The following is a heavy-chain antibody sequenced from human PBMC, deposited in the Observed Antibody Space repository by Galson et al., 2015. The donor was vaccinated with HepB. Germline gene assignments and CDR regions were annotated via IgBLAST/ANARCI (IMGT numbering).Heavy chain of an antibody. V-gene: IGHV3-74*01. D-gene: IGHD6-19*01. CDR3: ARKGAVAGTFDY. CDR1: GFTFSSYW. Sequence: SLRLSCAASGFTFSSYWMHWVRQAPGEGLVWVSRINSDGSSTSYTDSVKGRFTISRDNAKNTLYLQMNSLRAEDTAVYYCARKGAVAGTFDYWGQGTLVTVSS. CDR2: INSDGSST. J-gene: IGHJ4*02.